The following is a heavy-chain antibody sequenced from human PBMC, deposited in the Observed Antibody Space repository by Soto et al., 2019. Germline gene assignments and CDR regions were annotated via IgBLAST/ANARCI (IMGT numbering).Heavy chain of an antibody. D-gene: IGHD2-2*01. CDR1: GFTFSSYW. V-gene: IGHV3-74*01. CDR3: ARGPAPSYYYYYYMDV. Sequence: GGSLRLSCAASGFTFSSYWMHWVRQAPGKGLVWVSRINSDGSSTSYADSVKGRFTISRDNAKNTLYLQMNSLRAEDPAVYYCARGPAPSYYYYYYMDVWGKGTTVTVSS. CDR2: INSDGSST. J-gene: IGHJ6*03.